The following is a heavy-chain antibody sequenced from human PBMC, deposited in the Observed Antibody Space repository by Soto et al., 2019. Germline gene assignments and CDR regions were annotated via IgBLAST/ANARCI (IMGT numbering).Heavy chain of an antibody. D-gene: IGHD3-9*01. V-gene: IGHV1-24*01. CDR3: ATEEPNNFDWLLSFDY. J-gene: IGHJ4*02. Sequence: GASVKVSCKVSGYTLTELSMHWVRQAPGKGLEWMGGFDPEDGETIYAQKFQGRVTMTEDTSTDTAYMELSSLRSEDTAVYYCATEEPNNFDWLLSFDYWGQGTLVTVSS. CDR1: GYTLTELS. CDR2: FDPEDGET.